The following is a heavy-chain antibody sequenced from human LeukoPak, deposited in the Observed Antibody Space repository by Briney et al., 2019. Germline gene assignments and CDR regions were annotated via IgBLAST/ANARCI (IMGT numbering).Heavy chain of an antibody. V-gene: IGHV4-39*01. J-gene: IGHJ4*02. CDR1: GGSISSSSYY. CDR3: ASLAPPAY. CDR2: IYYSGST. Sequence: SETLSLTCNVSGGSISSSSYYWGWIRQPPGKGLEWIGSIYYSGSTYYNPSLKSRVTISVDTSKNQFSLKLSSMAAADTAVYYCASLAPPAYWGQGTLVTVSS. D-gene: IGHD2-2*01.